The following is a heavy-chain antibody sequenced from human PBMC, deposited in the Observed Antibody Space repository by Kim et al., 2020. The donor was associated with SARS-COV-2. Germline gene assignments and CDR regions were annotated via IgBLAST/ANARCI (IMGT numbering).Heavy chain of an antibody. D-gene: IGHD3-9*01. CDR3: ATGPLRYFDWLLYAPVY. J-gene: IGHJ4*02. CDR1: GFTFSSYG. Sequence: GGSLRLSCAASGFTFSSYGMHWVRQAPGKGLEWVAVISYDGSNKYYADSVKGRFTISRDNSKNTLYLQMNSLRAEDTAVYYCATGPLRYFDWLLYAPVYWGQGPLVTVSS. V-gene: IGHV3-33*05. CDR2: ISYDGSNK.